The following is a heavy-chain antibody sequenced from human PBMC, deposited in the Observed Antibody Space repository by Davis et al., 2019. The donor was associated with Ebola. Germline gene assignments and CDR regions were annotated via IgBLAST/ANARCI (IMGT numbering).Heavy chain of an antibody. CDR2: ISYDATNK. CDR1: GFTFSSYG. D-gene: IGHD3-3*01. CDR3: AKPTIPSYDFWSGPSPFHYYYGMDV. Sequence: PGGSLRLSCAASGFTFSSYGMHWVRQAPGKGPEWVAAISYDATNKYYADSVKGRFTISRDNSKNTLYLHMNSLRAEDTAVYYCAKPTIPSYDFWSGPSPFHYYYGMDVWGKGTTVTVSS. J-gene: IGHJ6*04. V-gene: IGHV3-30*18.